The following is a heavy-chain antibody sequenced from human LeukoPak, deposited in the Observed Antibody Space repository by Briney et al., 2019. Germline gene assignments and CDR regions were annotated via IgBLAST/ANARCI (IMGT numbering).Heavy chain of an antibody. D-gene: IGHD1-14*01. J-gene: IGHJ4*02. CDR2: IYHSGST. V-gene: IGHV4-39*07. CDR1: GDSISSSSYY. CDR3: AKESPYTSPRNYFFET. Sequence: SETLSLTCTVSGDSISSSSYYWGWIRQPPGKGLEWIGSIYHSGSTYYNPSLKRRVTISEDMSKNQFSLKLSSVTAADTAIYYCAKESPYTSPRNYFFETWGQGTLVTVSS.